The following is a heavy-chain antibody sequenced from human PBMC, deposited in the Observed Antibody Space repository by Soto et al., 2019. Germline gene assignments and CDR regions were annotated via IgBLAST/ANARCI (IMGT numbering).Heavy chain of an antibody. Sequence: ASVKVSCKASGYTFTSYGISWVRQAPGQGLEWMGWISAYNGNTNYAQKLQGRVTMTTDTSTSTAYMELRSLRSDDTAVYYCARDWEKERYFDWLLGGFEPVFDYWGQGTLVTVSS. CDR3: ARDWEKERYFDWLLGGFEPVFDY. V-gene: IGHV1-18*01. CDR1: GYTFTSYG. CDR2: ISAYNGNT. D-gene: IGHD3-9*01. J-gene: IGHJ4*02.